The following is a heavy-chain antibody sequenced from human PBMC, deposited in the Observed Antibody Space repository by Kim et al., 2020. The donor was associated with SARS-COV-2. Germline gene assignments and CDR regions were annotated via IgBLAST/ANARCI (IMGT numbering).Heavy chain of an antibody. V-gene: IGHV3-15*01. D-gene: IGHD3-3*01. Sequence: VKGRFTSSRDDSKNTLYLQMNSLKSGDTAVYYCSTEVYYDFWSGSWSRGYWGQGTLVTVSS. CDR3: STEVYYDFWSGSWSRGY. J-gene: IGHJ4*02.